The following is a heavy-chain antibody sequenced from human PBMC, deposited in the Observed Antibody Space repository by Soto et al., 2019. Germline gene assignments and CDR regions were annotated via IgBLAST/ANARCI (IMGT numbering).Heavy chain of an antibody. CDR3: ARRHGLDIDAYY. CDR1: GGSSAGGGVSSNN. J-gene: IGHJ4*02. D-gene: IGHD3-10*01. Sequence: SETQCVRCRVAGGSSAGGGVSSNNWEWMREPPGKGLEWSASCGMGGNTYYNPSLKRGVSTSVDTSKNQFSLKLSSVTAADTAVYFCARRHGLDIDAYYWGQAILVSVSS. V-gene: IGHV4-39*01. CDR2: CGMGGNT.